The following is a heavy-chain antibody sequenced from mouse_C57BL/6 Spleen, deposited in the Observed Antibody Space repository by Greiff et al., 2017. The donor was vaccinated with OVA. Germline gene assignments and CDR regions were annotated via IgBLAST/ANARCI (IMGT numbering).Heavy chain of an antibody. J-gene: IGHJ2*01. CDR2: INPSSGYT. D-gene: IGHD2-4*01. V-gene: IGHV1-4*01. Sequence: QVQLQQSGAELVRPGASVKMSCKASGYTFTSYTMHWVKQRPGQGLEWIGYINPSSGYTKYNQKFKDKATLTAAKSSSTAYMQLSSLTSEDSAVYYCARPLYYDYDGYYFDYWGQGTTLTVSS. CDR1: GYTFTSYT. CDR3: ARPLYYDYDGYYFDY.